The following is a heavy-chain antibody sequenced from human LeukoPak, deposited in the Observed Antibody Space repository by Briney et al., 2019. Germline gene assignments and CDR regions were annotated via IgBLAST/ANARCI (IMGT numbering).Heavy chain of an antibody. Sequence: ASVKVSCKTSGYTFNDYFMHWVRQAPGQGLEWMGWINPNSGGTNYAQKFQGRVTMTRDTSISTAYMELSRLRSDDTAVYYCARMYYYDSSGYSPDYWGQGTLVTVSS. CDR2: INPNSGGT. CDR1: GYTFNDYF. D-gene: IGHD3-22*01. V-gene: IGHV1-2*02. CDR3: ARMYYYDSSGYSPDY. J-gene: IGHJ4*02.